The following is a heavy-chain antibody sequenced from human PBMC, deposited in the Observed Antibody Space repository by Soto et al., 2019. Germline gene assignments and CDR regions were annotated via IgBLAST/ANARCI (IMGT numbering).Heavy chain of an antibody. CDR2: IYSIGNT. D-gene: IGHD6-6*01. J-gene: IGHJ4*02. CDR3: ASSSPFHY. Sequence: PSETLSLTCTVSGASIRSSAYWGWIRQPPGKGLEWIGSIYSIGNTYYNPSLKSGVTISIDTSRNQFSLKLTSVTAADTGVYYCASSSPFHYRGPGILVTVSS. CDR1: GASIRSSAY. V-gene: IGHV4-39*01.